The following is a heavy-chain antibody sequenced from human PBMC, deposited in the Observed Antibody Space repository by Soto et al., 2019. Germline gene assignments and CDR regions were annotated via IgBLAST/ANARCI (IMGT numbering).Heavy chain of an antibody. CDR2: IYYSGST. V-gene: IGHV4-31*03. J-gene: IGHJ4*02. CDR3: ARGKSIDGCLDY. CDR1: GGSISSNSAY. Sequence: PSETLSLTCTVSGGSISSNSAYWGWIRQHPGKGLEWIGYIYYSGSTYYNPSLKSRVTISVDTSKNQFSLKLSSVTAADTAVYYCARGKSIDGCLDYWGQGTLVTVSS. D-gene: IGHD6-19*01.